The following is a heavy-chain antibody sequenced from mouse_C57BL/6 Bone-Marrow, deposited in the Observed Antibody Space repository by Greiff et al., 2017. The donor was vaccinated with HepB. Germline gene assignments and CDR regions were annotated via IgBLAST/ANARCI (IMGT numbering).Heavy chain of an antibody. Sequence: VQLQQPGAELVKPGASVKMSCKASGYTFTSYWITWVKQRPGQGLEWIGDIYPGSGSTNYNEKFKSKATLTVDTSSSTAYMQLSSLTSEDSAVYYCARDGYFLCWYFDVWGTGTTVTVSS. CDR2: IYPGSGST. CDR3: ARDGYFLCWYFDV. CDR1: GYTFTSYW. V-gene: IGHV1-55*01. D-gene: IGHD2-3*01. J-gene: IGHJ1*03.